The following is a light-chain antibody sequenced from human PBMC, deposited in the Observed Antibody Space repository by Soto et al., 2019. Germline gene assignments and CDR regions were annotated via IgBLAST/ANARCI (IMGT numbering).Light chain of an antibody. CDR1: QSIVTY. Sequence: DIQMTQSPSSLSASVGDRVTITCRASQSIVTYLNWYLQKPGKAPKLLIYAASNLQSGVPSRFSGSGSGTDFTLTISSLQPEDFATYFCQQSYSTPPWTFGQVTKVEIK. V-gene: IGKV1-39*01. J-gene: IGKJ1*01. CDR2: AAS. CDR3: QQSYSTPPWT.